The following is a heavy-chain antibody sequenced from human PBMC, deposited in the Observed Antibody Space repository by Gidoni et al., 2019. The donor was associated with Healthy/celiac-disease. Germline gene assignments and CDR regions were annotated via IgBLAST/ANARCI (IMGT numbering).Heavy chain of an antibody. CDR2: IYYSGST. D-gene: IGHD4-17*01. CDR3: ARSTGGDYAQVGGMDV. Sequence: QVQLQESGPGLVKPSETLSLTCTVSGGSISSYYWSWIRQPPGKGLEWSGYIYYSGSTNYNPSLKSRVTISVDTSKNQFSLKLSSVTAADTAVYYCARSTGGDYAQVGGMDVWGQGTTVTVSS. CDR1: GGSISSYY. V-gene: IGHV4-59*01. J-gene: IGHJ6*02.